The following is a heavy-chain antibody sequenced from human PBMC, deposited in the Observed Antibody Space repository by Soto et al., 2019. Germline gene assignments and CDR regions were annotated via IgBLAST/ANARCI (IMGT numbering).Heavy chain of an antibody. J-gene: IGHJ3*02. Sequence: GESLKISCAASGFTFSSYAMHWVRQAPGKGLEYVSAISSNGGSTYYANYEKGRLTISRGNSKNTMYLQIGSLRAEDMVVYYCAKGQWLVRAAFDIWGQGTMVTVSS. V-gene: IGHV3-64*01. CDR1: GFTFSSYA. CDR3: AKGQWLVRAAFDI. CDR2: ISSNGGST. D-gene: IGHD6-19*01.